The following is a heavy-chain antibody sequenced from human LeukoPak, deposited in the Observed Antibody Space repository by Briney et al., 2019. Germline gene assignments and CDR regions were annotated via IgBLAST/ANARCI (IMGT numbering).Heavy chain of an antibody. CDR3: ARGVSGSFGYYYYYMDV. CDR1: GGTFSSYA. Sequence: ASVKVSCKASGGTFSSYAISWVRQAPGQGLEWMGWISAYNGNTDYAQKLQGRVTMTTDTSTSTAYMELRSLRSDDTAVYYCARGVSGSFGYYYYYMDVWGKGTTVTVSS. V-gene: IGHV1-18*01. CDR2: ISAYNGNT. J-gene: IGHJ6*03. D-gene: IGHD1-26*01.